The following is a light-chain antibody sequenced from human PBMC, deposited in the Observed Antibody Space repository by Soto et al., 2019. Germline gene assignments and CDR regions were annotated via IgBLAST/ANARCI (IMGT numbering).Light chain of an antibody. CDR1: SSDIGAFNY. CDR3: SSYAGSNNSYV. J-gene: IGLJ1*01. V-gene: IGLV2-14*01. CDR2: GVT. Sequence: SALTQPASVSGSPGQSITISCTGSSSDIGAFNYVAWYQQHPGKAPKLIIHGVTNRPSGVSSRFSGSKSDYTASLTISGLQAEDEADYYCSSYAGSNNSYVFGTGTKVTVL.